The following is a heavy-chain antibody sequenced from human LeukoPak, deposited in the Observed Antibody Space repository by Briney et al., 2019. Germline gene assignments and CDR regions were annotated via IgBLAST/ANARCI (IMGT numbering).Heavy chain of an antibody. V-gene: IGHV4-59*01. Sequence: SETLSLTCTVSGGSISSYYWSWIRQPPGKGLEWIGNNHYSGNTNYNPSLKSRVTIAVDTSKKQFSLKLSSVTAADTAVYYCARALYGDYTLGMDVWGQGTTVTVSS. J-gene: IGHJ6*02. D-gene: IGHD4-17*01. CDR1: GGSISSYY. CDR2: NHYSGNT. CDR3: ARALYGDYTLGMDV.